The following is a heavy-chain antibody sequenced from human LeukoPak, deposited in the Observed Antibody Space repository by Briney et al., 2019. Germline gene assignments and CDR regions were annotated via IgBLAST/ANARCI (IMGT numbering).Heavy chain of an antibody. Sequence: GGSLRLSCAASGFAFSSYAMSWVRQAPGKGLEWVSAISGSGGSTYYADSVKGRFTISRDNSKNTLYLQMNSLRAEDTAVYYCAKDRGYDFWSGYYTNSVDYWGQGTLVTVSS. D-gene: IGHD3-3*01. CDR3: AKDRGYDFWSGYYTNSVDY. CDR1: GFAFSSYA. CDR2: ISGSGGST. V-gene: IGHV3-23*01. J-gene: IGHJ4*02.